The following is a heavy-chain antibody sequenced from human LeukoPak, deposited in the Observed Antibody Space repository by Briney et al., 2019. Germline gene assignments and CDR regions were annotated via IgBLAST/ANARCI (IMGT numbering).Heavy chain of an antibody. CDR2: ISSSGSTK. D-gene: IGHD3-22*01. Sequence: GGSLRLSCAATGFTFSTYNMNWVRQAPGKGLEWVSYISSSGSTKYYADSVKGRFTISRDNAKNSLYLQMNSLRAEDTALYYCARAQRRPYYYDSSGPYYFDYWGQGTLVTVSS. J-gene: IGHJ4*02. CDR1: GFTFSTYN. CDR3: ARAQRRPYYYDSSGPYYFDY. V-gene: IGHV3-48*04.